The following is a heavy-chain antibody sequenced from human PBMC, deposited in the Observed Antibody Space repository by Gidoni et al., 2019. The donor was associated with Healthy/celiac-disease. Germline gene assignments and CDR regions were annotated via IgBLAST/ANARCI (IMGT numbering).Heavy chain of an antibody. Sequence: QVQLQQWGAGLLKPSETLSLTCAVYGGSFSGYYWSWIRQPPGKGLEWIGEINHSGSTNYNPSLKSRVTISVDTSKNQFSLKLSSVTAADTAVYYCARSDGYSYGSSAGCDYWGQGTLVTVSS. CDR2: INHSGST. CDR3: ARSDGYSYGSSAGCDY. V-gene: IGHV4-34*01. D-gene: IGHD5-18*01. J-gene: IGHJ4*02. CDR1: GGSFSGYY.